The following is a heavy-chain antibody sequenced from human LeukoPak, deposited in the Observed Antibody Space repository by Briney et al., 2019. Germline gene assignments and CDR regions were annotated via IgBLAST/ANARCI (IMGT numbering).Heavy chain of an antibody. J-gene: IGHJ5*02. V-gene: IGHV4-30-4*08. Sequence: SETLSLTCTVSGGSISSGDYYWSWIPQPPGKGLEWIGYIYYSGSTYYNPSLKSRVTISVDTSKNQFSLKLSSVTAADTAVYYCARVPAAIGGFDPWGQGTLVTVSS. CDR2: IYYSGST. CDR3: ARVPAAIGGFDP. D-gene: IGHD2-2*01. CDR1: GGSISSGDYY.